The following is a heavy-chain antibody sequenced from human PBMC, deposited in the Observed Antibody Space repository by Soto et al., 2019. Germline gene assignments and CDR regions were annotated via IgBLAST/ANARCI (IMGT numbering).Heavy chain of an antibody. J-gene: IGHJ1*01. Sequence: SVKVSCKASGYTFTSYGISWVRQAPGQGLEWMGWISAYNGNTNYAQKLQGRVTMTTDTSTSTAYMELRSLRSDDTAVYYCAIDHGEAEADEEESFQHGGQGTLAPVSS. V-gene: IGHV1-18*01. D-gene: IGHD6-13*01. CDR2: ISAYNGNT. CDR3: AIDHGEAEADEEESFQH. CDR1: GYTFTSYG.